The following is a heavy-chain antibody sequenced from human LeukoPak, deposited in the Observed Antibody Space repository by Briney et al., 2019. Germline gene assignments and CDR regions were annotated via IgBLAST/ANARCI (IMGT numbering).Heavy chain of an antibody. V-gene: IGHV3-30*18. D-gene: IGHD6-19*01. CDR3: AKGGSAVAGYFDY. CDR2: ISYDGSNK. J-gene: IGHJ4*02. CDR1: GFTFSSYG. Sequence: PGGSLRLSCAASGFTFSSYGMHWVRQAPGKGLEWVAVISYDGSNKYYADSVKGRFTISRDNSKNTLYLQMNSLRAEDTAEYYCAKGGSAVAGYFDYWGQGTLVTVSS.